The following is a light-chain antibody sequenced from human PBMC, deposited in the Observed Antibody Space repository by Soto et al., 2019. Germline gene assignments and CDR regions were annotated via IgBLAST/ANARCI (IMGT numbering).Light chain of an antibody. V-gene: IGKV3-20*01. CDR1: QSVSNNY. Sequence: EVVLTQSPGTLSLSPGERATLSCRASQSVSNNYFAWYQQKPGQAPRLLIFGSSDRATGIPDRFSGSGSGTDFTLTISRLEPEDFAVYYCQQDGSSPPYTFGQVTKLEIK. CDR3: QQDGSSPPYT. J-gene: IGKJ2*01. CDR2: GSS.